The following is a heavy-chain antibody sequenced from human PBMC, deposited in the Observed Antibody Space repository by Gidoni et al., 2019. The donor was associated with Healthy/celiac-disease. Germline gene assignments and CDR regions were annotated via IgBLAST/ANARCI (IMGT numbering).Heavy chain of an antibody. CDR2: IYHSGST. D-gene: IGHD1-7*01. Sequence: QVQLQESGPGLVKPSETLSLTCTVSGYSISSGYYWGWIRQPPGKGLEWIGSIYHSGSTYYNPSLKSRVTISVDTSKNQFSLKLSSVTAADTAVYYCARVKGGWAELELRWGANWFDPWGQGTLVTVSS. CDR3: ARVKGGWAELELRWGANWFDP. CDR1: GYSISSGYY. V-gene: IGHV4-38-2*02. J-gene: IGHJ5*02.